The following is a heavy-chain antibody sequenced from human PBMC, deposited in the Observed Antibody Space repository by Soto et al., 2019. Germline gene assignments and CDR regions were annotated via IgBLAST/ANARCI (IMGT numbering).Heavy chain of an antibody. CDR2: ISTLNGNT. J-gene: IGHJ6*02. V-gene: IGHV1-18*01. D-gene: IGHD5-18*01. CDR3: ARRVQVWLQDYYGMDV. Sequence: QAQLVQSGAEVKKPGASVNVSCKASGYDYVTYAITWVRQRPGQGLEWMGWISTLNGNTNYAQNFQGRVTMTTDTYTRIVHLELRSLRSDDTAVYYCARRVQVWLQDYYGMDVWGQGTTVTVSS. CDR1: GYDYVTYA.